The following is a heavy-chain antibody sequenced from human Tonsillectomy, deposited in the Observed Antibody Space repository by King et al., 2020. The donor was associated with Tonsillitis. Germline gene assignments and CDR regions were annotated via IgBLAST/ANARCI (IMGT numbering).Heavy chain of an antibody. D-gene: IGHD3-16*01. J-gene: IGHJ4*02. CDR3: ARGRGRGSYFDY. Sequence: VQLVESGGGLVQPGGSLRLSCAASEFTFRSYWMHWVRQAPGRGRVWVSRITSEGTTTNYADSVKGRFTISSDNSKNTLYLQMNSLRADDTAVYYCARGRGRGSYFDYWGQGALVTVSS. V-gene: IGHV3-74*01. CDR1: EFTFRSYW. CDR2: ITSEGTTT.